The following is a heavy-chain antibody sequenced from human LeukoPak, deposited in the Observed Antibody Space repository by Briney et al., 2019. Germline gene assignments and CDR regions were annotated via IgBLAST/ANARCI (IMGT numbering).Heavy chain of an antibody. J-gene: IGHJ4*02. D-gene: IGHD3-22*01. CDR2: IRSKTYGGTT. V-gene: IGHV3-49*04. CDR3: TRSLDGSDYYDW. CDR1: DFSFGDYA. Sequence: GGSLRLSCTTSDFSFGDYAMTWVRQAPGKGLEWVGVIRSKTYGGTTEYATSVKGRFSISRDEFKGVAYLQMSSLKTEDTALYYCTRSLDGSDYYDWWGQGTLVTVSS.